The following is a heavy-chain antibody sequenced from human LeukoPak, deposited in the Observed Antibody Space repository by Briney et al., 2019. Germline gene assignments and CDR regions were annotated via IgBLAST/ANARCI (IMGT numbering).Heavy chain of an antibody. J-gene: IGHJ5*02. CDR1: GFTFSSYG. V-gene: IGHV3-30*18. Sequence: HSGGSLRLSCAASGFTFSSYGMHWVRQAPGKGLEWVAVISYDGSNKYYADSVKGRSTISRDNSKNTLYLQMNSLRAEDTAVYYCAKDQPDIVVVVAATPNWFDPWGQGTLVTVSS. CDR2: ISYDGSNK. D-gene: IGHD2-15*01. CDR3: AKDQPDIVVVVAATPNWFDP.